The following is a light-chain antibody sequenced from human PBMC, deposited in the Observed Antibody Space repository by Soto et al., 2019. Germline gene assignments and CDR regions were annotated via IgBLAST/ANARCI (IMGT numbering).Light chain of an antibody. CDR3: QQYCSYPLT. J-gene: IGKJ4*01. CDR2: AAS. Sequence: AIRMTQSPSSFSASTGDRVTITCRASQGISSYLAWYEQKPGKAPKLLIYAASTLQSGVPSRFSGSGSGTDFTLTMSCLQSEEFATYYCQQYCSYPLTFGGGTKVEIK. V-gene: IGKV1-8*01. CDR1: QGISSY.